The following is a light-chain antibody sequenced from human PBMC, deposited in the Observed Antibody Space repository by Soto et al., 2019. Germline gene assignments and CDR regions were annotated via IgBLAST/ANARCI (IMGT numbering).Light chain of an antibody. V-gene: IGKV3-20*01. CDR2: GAS. J-gene: IGKJ1*01. Sequence: EIVLTQSPGILSLSPGERATLSCRASQSVSSSFLAWYHQKPGQAPRLLIYGASSRATGIPDRFSGSGSGTDFTLTISRLEPEDFAVYYCQQYGSSPWTFGQGTKVEIK. CDR3: QQYGSSPWT. CDR1: QSVSSSF.